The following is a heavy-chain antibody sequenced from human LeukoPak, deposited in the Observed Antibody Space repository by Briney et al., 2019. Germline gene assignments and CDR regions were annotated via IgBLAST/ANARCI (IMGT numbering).Heavy chain of an antibody. CDR3: ARDGYGMTLDV. D-gene: IGHD5-18*01. J-gene: IGHJ6*02. CDR1: GGSISSDGYY. V-gene: IGHV4-31*03. Sequence: SETLSLTCTVSGGSISSDGYYWSWIRQHPGKGLEWIGYIHYSGGTNYNPSLKSRVTMSVDTSKNQFSLRLSSVTAADTAAYYCARDGYGMTLDVWGQGTTVIVSS. CDR2: IHYSGGT.